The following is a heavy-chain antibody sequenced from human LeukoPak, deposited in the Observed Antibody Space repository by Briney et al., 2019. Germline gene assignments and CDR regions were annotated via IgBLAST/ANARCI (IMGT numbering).Heavy chain of an antibody. CDR3: ASLALPAAIDDYYYYGMDV. CDR2: IYYSGST. CDR1: GGSVSSGSYY. Sequence: PSETLSLTCTVSGGSVSSGSYYWSWIRHPPGKGLEWIGYIYYSGSTNYNPSLKSRVTISVDTSKNQFSLKLSSVTAADTAVYYCASLALPAAIDDYYYYGMDVWGQGTTVTVSS. J-gene: IGHJ6*02. D-gene: IGHD2-2*02. V-gene: IGHV4-61*01.